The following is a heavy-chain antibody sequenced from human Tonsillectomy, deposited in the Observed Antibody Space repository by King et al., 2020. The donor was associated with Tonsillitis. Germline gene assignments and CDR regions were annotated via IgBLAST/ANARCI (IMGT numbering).Heavy chain of an antibody. J-gene: IGHJ5*01. Sequence: ESGGGVVQPGHSLRLSCAASGVTFRGFAMHLVRQAPGKGLDWVVIVSPSGAKKNYPDSEKGRFTISRDNSKDTLYLQMNSLRVEDTAVYYCARWGAVNTGLDSWGQGTLVTVSS. CDR2: VSPSGAKK. V-gene: IGHV3-30*04. D-gene: IGHD4-17*01. CDR3: ARWGAVNTGLDS. CDR1: GVTFRGFA.